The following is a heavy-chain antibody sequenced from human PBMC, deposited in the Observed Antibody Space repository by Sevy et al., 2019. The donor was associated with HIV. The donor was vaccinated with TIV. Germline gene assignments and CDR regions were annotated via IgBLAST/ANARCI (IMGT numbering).Heavy chain of an antibody. D-gene: IGHD2-2*01. V-gene: IGHV1-69*13. CDR1: GGTFSSYA. J-gene: IGHJ6*02. CDR2: IIPIFGTA. CDR3: ARGLKDIVVVPAARGAYYYGMDV. Sequence: ASVKVSCKASGGTFSSYAISWVRQAPGQGLEWMGGIIPIFGTANYAQKFQGRVTITADESTSTAYMELSSLRSEDTAVYYCARGLKDIVVVPAARGAYYYGMDVWAQGTTVTVSS.